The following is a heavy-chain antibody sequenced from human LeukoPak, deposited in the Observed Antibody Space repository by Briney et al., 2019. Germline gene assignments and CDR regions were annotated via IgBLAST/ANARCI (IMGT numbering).Heavy chain of an antibody. V-gene: IGHV4-59*01. J-gene: IGHJ3*02. CDR1: GGSISSYY. Sequence: SETLSLTCTVSGGSISSYYWSWIRQPPGKGLEWIGYIYYSGSTNYNPSLKSRVTISVDTSKNQFSLKLSSVTAADTAVYYCARVGLGDAFDIWGQGTMVTVSS. CDR3: ARVGLGDAFDI. D-gene: IGHD3-10*01. CDR2: IYYSGST.